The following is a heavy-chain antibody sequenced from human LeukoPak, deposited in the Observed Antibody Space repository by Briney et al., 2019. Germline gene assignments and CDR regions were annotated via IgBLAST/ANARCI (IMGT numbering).Heavy chain of an antibody. Sequence: PSEXLSLTCTVSGGSISSGSYYWSWVRQPAGTGLEWVGRIYTSGSTNYNPSLKSRVTISVDTTKKQFSLKLSSVTAADTAVYYCARASTYYDFSLWGQGTLVTVSS. CDR1: GGSISSGSYY. CDR2: IYTSGST. J-gene: IGHJ4*02. CDR3: ARASTYYDFSL. V-gene: IGHV4-61*02. D-gene: IGHD3-3*01.